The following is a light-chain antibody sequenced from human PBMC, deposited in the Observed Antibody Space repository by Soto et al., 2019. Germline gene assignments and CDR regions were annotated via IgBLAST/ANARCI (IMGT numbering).Light chain of an antibody. V-gene: IGKV3-20*01. CDR3: QQFDSSLLT. J-gene: IGKJ4*01. CDR1: QSVTSTY. CDR2: GVS. Sequence: EIVLTQSPGTLSLSPGERATLSYRASQSVTSTYLAWYQQKRGQAPRLLIYGVSSRATGIPDRFSGSGSGTDFTLTISRLEPEDFAVYYCQQFDSSLLTFGGGTKVEIK.